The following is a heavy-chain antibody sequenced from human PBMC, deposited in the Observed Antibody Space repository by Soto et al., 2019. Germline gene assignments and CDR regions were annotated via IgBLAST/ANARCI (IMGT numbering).Heavy chain of an antibody. CDR3: ARDRGYSYGYTIYWHFDL. Sequence: ASETLSLTCTVFGGSISSGGYYWSWIRQHPGKGLEWIGYIYYSGSTYYNPSLKSRVTISVDTSKNQFSLKLSSVTAADTAVYYCARDRGYSYGYTIYWHFDLWGRGTLDTVSS. V-gene: IGHV4-31*03. CDR1: GGSISSGGYY. J-gene: IGHJ2*01. D-gene: IGHD5-18*01. CDR2: IYYSGST.